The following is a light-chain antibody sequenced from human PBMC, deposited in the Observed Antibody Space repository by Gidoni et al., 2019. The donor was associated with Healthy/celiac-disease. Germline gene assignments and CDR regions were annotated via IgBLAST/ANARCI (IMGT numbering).Light chain of an antibody. Sequence: DIVMTQSPDSLAVSLGERATINCKSSQRVLYSSNNKNYLAWYQQKPGQTPKLLIYWASTRESGVPDRFSGSGSGTDFTLTISRLQAEDVAVYYCQQYYSTPLAFGQGTKLEIK. CDR1: QRVLYSSNNKNY. V-gene: IGKV4-1*01. CDR2: WAS. CDR3: QQYYSTPLA. J-gene: IGKJ2*01.